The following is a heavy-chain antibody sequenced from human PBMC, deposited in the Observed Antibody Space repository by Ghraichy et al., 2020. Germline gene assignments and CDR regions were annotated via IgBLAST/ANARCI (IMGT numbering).Heavy chain of an antibody. CDR3: AKDLDYGGPVGALEI. J-gene: IGHJ3*02. Sequence: GGSLRLSCAASGFSFMSYAMTWVRQAPGKGLEWVSAIGDRGDFTYYADSVKGRFTVSRDNSENTMYLQMNNLGAEDTAVYYCAKDLDYGGPVGALEIWGQGTMVTVS. CDR1: GFSFMSYA. CDR2: IGDRGDFT. D-gene: IGHD4-23*01. V-gene: IGHV3-23*01.